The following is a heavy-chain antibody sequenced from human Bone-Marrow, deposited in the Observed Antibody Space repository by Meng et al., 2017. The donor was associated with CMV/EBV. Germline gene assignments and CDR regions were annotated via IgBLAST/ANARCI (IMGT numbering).Heavy chain of an antibody. Sequence: SETLSLTCTVSGGSVSSGSYYWSWIRQPPGKGLEWIGYIYYSGSTNYNPSLKSRVTISVDTSKNQFSLKLSSVTAADTAVYYCARVKQYYDFWSGYYTSFLFDYWGQGTLVTVSS. J-gene: IGHJ4*02. CDR1: GGSVSSGSYY. CDR3: ARVKQYYDFWSGYYTSFLFDY. V-gene: IGHV4-61*01. CDR2: IYYSGST. D-gene: IGHD3-3*01.